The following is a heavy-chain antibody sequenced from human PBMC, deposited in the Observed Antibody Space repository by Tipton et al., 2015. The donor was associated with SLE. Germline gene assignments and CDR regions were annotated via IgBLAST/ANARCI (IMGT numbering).Heavy chain of an antibody. CDR3: AGGYTPYGMDV. Sequence: SLRLSCAASGFTFSSYEMNWVRQAPGKGLEWVAVISYDGSNKYYADSVKGRFTISRDNSKNTLYLQMNSLRAEDTAVYYCAGGYTPYGMDVWGQGTTVTVSS. J-gene: IGHJ6*02. D-gene: IGHD2-2*02. CDR2: ISYDGSNK. CDR1: GFTFSSYE. V-gene: IGHV3-30*04.